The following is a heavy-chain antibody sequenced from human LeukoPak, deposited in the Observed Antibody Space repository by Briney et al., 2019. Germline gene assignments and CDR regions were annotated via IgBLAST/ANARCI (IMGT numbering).Heavy chain of an antibody. CDR3: ARDWVAGVPFDAFDI. Sequence: GGPLRLSCAASGFTLSSYWMSWVRQAPGKGLEWVANIKEDGSEKYYVDSVKGRFTISRDNAKNSLYLHMNSLTAEDTAMYYCARDWVAGVPFDAFDIWGQGTMVSVSS. CDR1: GFTLSSYW. CDR2: IKEDGSEK. V-gene: IGHV3-7*01. D-gene: IGHD3-10*01. J-gene: IGHJ3*02.